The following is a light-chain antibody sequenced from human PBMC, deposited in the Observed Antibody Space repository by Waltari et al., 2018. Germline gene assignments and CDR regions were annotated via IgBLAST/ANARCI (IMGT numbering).Light chain of an antibody. V-gene: IGLV2-11*01. CDR3: CSYAGNFTLI. J-gene: IGLJ2*01. CDR2: DVT. Sequence: WYQPQPGKAPKLIIPDVTKRPSGVPDRFSGSRSGNTASLSISGLQADDEGDYYCCSYAGNFTLIFGGGTKLTVL.